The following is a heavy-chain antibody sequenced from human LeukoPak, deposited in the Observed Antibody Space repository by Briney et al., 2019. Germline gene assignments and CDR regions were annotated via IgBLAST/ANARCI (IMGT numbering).Heavy chain of an antibody. CDR1: GFTFSSYS. D-gene: IGHD3-22*01. J-gene: IGHJ4*02. Sequence: GGSLRLSCAASGFTFSSYSMNWVRPAPGKGLEWVSSISSSSSYIYYADSVKGRFTISRDDAKNSLYLQMNSLRAEDTAVYYCARDPYDSSGYHDYWGQGTLVTVSS. V-gene: IGHV3-21*01. CDR3: ARDPYDSSGYHDY. CDR2: ISSSSSYI.